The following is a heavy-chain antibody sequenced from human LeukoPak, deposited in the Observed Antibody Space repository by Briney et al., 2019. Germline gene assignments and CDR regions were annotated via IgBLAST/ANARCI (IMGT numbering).Heavy chain of an antibody. V-gene: IGHV3-23*01. CDR2: ISGTGATT. D-gene: IGHD3-10*01. CDR3: AKDQRFGDLDDY. Sequence: GGSLRLSCAASGFTFNNYAMSWVRQAPGKGLEWVSAISGTGATTYYADSVKGRFAISRDNSKNTLYLQMSSLRAEDTAVYYCAKDQRFGDLDDYRGQGTLSPSLQ. CDR1: GFTFNNYA. J-gene: IGHJ4*02.